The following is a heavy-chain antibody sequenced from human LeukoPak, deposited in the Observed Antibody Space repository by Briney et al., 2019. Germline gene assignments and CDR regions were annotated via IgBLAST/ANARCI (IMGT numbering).Heavy chain of an antibody. J-gene: IGHJ6*02. V-gene: IGHV4-59*01. CDR2: IYYSGST. CDR3: ARCMTGTTRYYGMDV. Sequence: SETLSLTCAVYGGSFSGYYWSWIRQPPGKGLEWIGYIYYSGSTNYNPSLKSRVTISVDTSKNQFSLKLSSVTAADTAVYYCARCMTGTTRYYGMDVWGQGTTVTVSS. CDR1: GGSFSGYY. D-gene: IGHD1-7*01.